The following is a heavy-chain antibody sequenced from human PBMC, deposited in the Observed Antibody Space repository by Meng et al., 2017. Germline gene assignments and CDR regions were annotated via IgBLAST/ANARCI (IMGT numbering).Heavy chain of an antibody. J-gene: IGHJ4*02. Sequence: QVVLAEGGAGLVKASQTLSLACAVSSGFFSGNHWSRMRPPQGKGWVWIGEYNHSRSTNYNPSLERRATISVDSSKKQFSLKLSSGTAAASVVYYCARGPTTMAHDFDYWGQGTLVTVSS. CDR1: SGFFSGNH. CDR3: ARGPTTMAHDFDY. CDR2: YNHSRST. V-gene: IGHV4-34*01. D-gene: IGHD4-11*01.